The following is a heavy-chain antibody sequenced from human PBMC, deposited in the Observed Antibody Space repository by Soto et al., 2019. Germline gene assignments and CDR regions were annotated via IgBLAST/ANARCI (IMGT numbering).Heavy chain of an antibody. D-gene: IGHD4-4*01. CDR1: GFIFSSYR. V-gene: IGHV3-21*01. J-gene: IGHJ4*02. CDR3: ARYDYSNLDY. CDR2: ISSSSSYI. Sequence: EVQLVESGGGLVKPGGSLRLSCAASGFIFSSYRMNWVRQAPGKGLEWVSSISSSSSYIYYADSVKGRFTISRDNAKNSLYLQMNSLRAEDTAVYYCARYDYSNLDYWGQGTLVTVSS.